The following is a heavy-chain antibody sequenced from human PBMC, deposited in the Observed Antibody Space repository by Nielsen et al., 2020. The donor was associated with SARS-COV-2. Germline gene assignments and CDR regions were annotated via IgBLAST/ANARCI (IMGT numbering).Heavy chain of an antibody. D-gene: IGHD3-10*01. J-gene: IGHJ6*02. Sequence: ASVKVSCKASGYTFTSYAMNWVRQAPGQGLEWMGWINTNTRNPTYAQGFTGRFVFSLDTSVSTAYLQISSLKAEDTAVYYCARVLWSYYYYGMDVWGQGTTVTVSS. CDR2: INTNTRNP. V-gene: IGHV7-4-1*02. CDR1: GYTFTSYA. CDR3: ARVLWSYYYYGMDV.